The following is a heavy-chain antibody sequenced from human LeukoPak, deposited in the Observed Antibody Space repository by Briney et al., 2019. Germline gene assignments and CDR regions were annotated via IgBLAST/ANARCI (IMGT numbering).Heavy chain of an antibody. CDR1: GGSISSGDYY. Sequence: KSSETLSLTCTVSGGSISSGDYYWSWIRQPPGKGLEWIGYIYYSGSTCYNPSLKSRVTISVDTSKNQFSLKLSSVTAADTAVYYCARDLLNEGNHLDYWGQGTLVTVSS. CDR2: IYYSGST. CDR3: ARDLLNEGNHLDY. J-gene: IGHJ4*02. D-gene: IGHD4-23*01. V-gene: IGHV4-30-4*01.